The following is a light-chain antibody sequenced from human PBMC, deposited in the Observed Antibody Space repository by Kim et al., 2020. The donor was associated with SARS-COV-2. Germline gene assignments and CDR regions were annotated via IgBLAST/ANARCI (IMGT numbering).Light chain of an antibody. J-gene: IGLJ1*01. CDR2: DVS. CDR1: SSDVGGYNY. Sequence: QSALTQPASVSGSPGQSITISCTGTSSDVGGYNYVSWYQQHPGKAPKLMIYDVSNRPSGVSNRFSGSKSGNTASLTISGLQAEDEADYYCSSYTSSREYVFGTGTKVTVL. V-gene: IGLV2-14*03. CDR3: SSYTSSREYV.